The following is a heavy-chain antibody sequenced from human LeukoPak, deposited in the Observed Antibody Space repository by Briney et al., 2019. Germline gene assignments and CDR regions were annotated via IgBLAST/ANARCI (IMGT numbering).Heavy chain of an antibody. CDR2: INHSGST. D-gene: IGHD1-1*01. V-gene: IGHV4-34*01. CDR3: AKLASTEFDP. CDR1: GESFSGYY. J-gene: IGHJ5*02. Sequence: PSETLSLTCAVYGESFSGYYWSWILQSPGKGLEWIGEINHSGSTNYNPSLKSRVTISVDTSKNQFSLKLSSVTAADTAVYYCAKLASTEFDPWGQGTLVTVSS.